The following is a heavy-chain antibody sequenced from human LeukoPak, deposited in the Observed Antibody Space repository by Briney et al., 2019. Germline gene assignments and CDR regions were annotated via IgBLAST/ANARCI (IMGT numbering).Heavy chain of an antibody. CDR2: LSPNGDST. J-gene: IGHJ4*02. D-gene: IGHD5-24*01. V-gene: IGHV3-64*01. CDR1: GFTFDNYA. Sequence: SGGSLRLSCAAFGFTFDNYALHWVRQAPGKGLEYVSGLSPNGDSTYYANSVKGRFTISRDNSKNTLYLQMNSLRAEDTAVYYCVKRRDAYPIRGTFDSWGQGALVTVSS. CDR3: VKRRDAYPIRGTFDS.